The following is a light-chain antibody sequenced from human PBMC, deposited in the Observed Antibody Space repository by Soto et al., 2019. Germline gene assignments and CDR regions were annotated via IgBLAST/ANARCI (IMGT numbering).Light chain of an antibody. Sequence: EIVLTQSPGTLSLSPGERATLSCRASQSVSSRYIAWYQQKPVKAPRVLIDVASSSATGIPDRLSGSGSGTDFTLTISRLEPADLAVYYCQQDDTATPTFGQGTKVDSK. J-gene: IGKJ1*01. V-gene: IGKV3-20*01. CDR3: QQDDTATPT. CDR1: QSVSSRY. CDR2: VAS.